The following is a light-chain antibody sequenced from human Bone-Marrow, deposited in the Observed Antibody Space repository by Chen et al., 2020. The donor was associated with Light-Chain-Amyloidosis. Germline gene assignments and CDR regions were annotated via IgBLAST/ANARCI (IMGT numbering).Light chain of an antibody. CDR3: QSYATNTWI. V-gene: IGLV6-57*03. CDR2: DND. J-gene: IGLJ3*02. CDR1: SGYIATNY. Sequence: NFILTQDHSVSESPGKTVTISCTRSSGYIATNYVKWYQQRPGSAPTTVIYDNDLRPSGVPDRVSVSIDTSSNSASLTISGLETEDEADYYCQSYATNTWIFGGGTHLTVL.